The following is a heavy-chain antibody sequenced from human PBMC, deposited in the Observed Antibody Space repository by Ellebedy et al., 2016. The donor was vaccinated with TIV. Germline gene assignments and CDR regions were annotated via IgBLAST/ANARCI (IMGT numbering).Heavy chain of an antibody. J-gene: IGHJ4*02. D-gene: IGHD3-22*01. CDR3: ARDLLWGDTSVYYFAY. CDR1: GGTFSNYA. Sequence: AASVKVSCKASGGTFSNYAVSWARQAPGQGLEWMGGIIPFFGTANYAQRFQGRVTITADESTSTSYMELSSLRSEDTALYYCARDLLWGDTSVYYFAYWGQGTLVTVSS. CDR2: IIPFFGTA. V-gene: IGHV1-69*13.